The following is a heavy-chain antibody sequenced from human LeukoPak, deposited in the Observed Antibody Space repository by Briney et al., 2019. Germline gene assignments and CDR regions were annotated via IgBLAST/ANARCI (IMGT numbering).Heavy chain of an antibody. V-gene: IGHV4-34*01. CDR3: ARGYNGMGAVAGVFDY. D-gene: IGHD6-19*01. Sequence: SETLSLTCAVYGGSFSGYYWSWIRQPPGKGLEWIGEINHSGSTNYNPSLKSRVTISVDTSKSQFSLKLSSVTAADTAVYYCARGYNGMGAVAGVFDYWGQGTLVTVSS. CDR1: GGSFSGYY. CDR2: INHSGST. J-gene: IGHJ4*02.